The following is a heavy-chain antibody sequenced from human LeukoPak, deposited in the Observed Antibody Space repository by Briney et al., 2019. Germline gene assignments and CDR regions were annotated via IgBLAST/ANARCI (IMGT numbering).Heavy chain of an antibody. D-gene: IGHD3-3*01. V-gene: IGHV1-69*05. Sequence: GASVKVSCKASGGTFSSYAISWVRQAPGQGLEWVGRIIPIFGTANYAQKFQGRVTITTDESTSTAYMELSSLRSDDTAVYYCARDGGDFWSGYYGYWGQGTLVTVSS. CDR1: GGTFSSYA. CDR2: IIPIFGTA. J-gene: IGHJ4*02. CDR3: ARDGGDFWSGYYGY.